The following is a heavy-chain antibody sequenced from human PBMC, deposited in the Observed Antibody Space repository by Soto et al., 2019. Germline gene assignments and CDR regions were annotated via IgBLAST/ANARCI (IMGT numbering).Heavy chain of an antibody. J-gene: IGHJ4*02. Sequence: QVQLVESGGGVVQPGMSLRLSCAASGFTFSNYGMHWVRQAPGKGLEWVASMWYDGSNKYNADSVKGRFTISRDNSKNTLYLQMNSLRVEDTAVYCCARSGSRIAARPGDYWGQGTLVTVSS. D-gene: IGHD6-6*01. V-gene: IGHV3-33*01. CDR3: ARSGSRIAARPGDY. CDR2: MWYDGSNK. CDR1: GFTFSNYG.